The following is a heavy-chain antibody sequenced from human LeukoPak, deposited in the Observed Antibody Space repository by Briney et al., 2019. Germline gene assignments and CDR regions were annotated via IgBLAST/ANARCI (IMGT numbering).Heavy chain of an antibody. J-gene: IGHJ4*02. Sequence: GGSLRLSCAASGFSFSSYWMHWVRQAPGKGLVWVSRINSDGSSTSYADSVKGRFTISRDNAKNTLYLQMNSLRAEDTAVYYCARDRGNRFLEWVFDYWGQGTLVTVSS. CDR1: GFSFSSYW. CDR3: ARDRGNRFLEWVFDY. D-gene: IGHD3-3*01. CDR2: INSDGSST. V-gene: IGHV3-74*01.